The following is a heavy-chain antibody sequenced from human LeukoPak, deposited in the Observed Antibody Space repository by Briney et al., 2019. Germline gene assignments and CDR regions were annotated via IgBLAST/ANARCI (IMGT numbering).Heavy chain of an antibody. D-gene: IGHD3-10*01. Sequence: PVGSLRLSSVGSGLSVRDAEMKWVRQGPGEGLERVVHIRADGTTKSYTGPVRDEFNIARASARNSVFLQMDSLTDQAAASYYCSRRFRDWGEGSLVTDSS. J-gene: IGHJ4*02. CDR3: SRRFRD. CDR2: IRADGTTK. V-gene: IGHV3-48*03. CDR1: GLSVRDAE.